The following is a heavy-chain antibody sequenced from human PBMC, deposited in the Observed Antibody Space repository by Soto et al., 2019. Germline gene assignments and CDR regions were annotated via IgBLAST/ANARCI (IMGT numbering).Heavy chain of an antibody. CDR1: GFTFSSYW. J-gene: IGHJ4*02. CDR2: INSDGSST. D-gene: IGHD3-9*01. Sequence: GGSLRLSCAASGFTFSSYWMHWVRQAPGKGLVWVSRINSDGSSTSYADSVKGRFTISRDNAKNTLYLQMNSLRAEDTAVYYCARGGRALYYDTLTGYYEVFDYWGQGTLVTVSS. V-gene: IGHV3-74*01. CDR3: ARGGRALYYDTLTGYYEVFDY.